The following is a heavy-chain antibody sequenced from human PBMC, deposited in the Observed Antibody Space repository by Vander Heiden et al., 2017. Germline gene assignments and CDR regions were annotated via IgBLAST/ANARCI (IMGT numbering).Heavy chain of an antibody. D-gene: IGHD3-10*01. CDR2: IYYSGST. Sequence: QLQLQESGPGLVKPSETLSLTCTVSGGSISSSSFYWGCIRQPPGKGLEWIGSIYYSGSTYYNPYLKSRVTISVDTSKNQFSLKLSSVTAADTAVYYCARTYYYGSGSYWTFDPWGQGTLVTVSS. CDR1: GGSISSSSFY. CDR3: ARTYYYGSGSYWTFDP. J-gene: IGHJ5*02. V-gene: IGHV4-39*01.